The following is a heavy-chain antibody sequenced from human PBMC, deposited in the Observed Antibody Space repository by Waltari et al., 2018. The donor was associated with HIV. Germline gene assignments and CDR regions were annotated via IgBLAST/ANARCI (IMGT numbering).Heavy chain of an antibody. D-gene: IGHD3-10*01. J-gene: IGHJ5*02. CDR3: ARVAQDYYGSGGRFDP. Sequence: QVQLVESGGDLVKPGGSLRLSCAASGFIFTDYYMSWLRQAPGKGLEWGSHISRSDKKIFYAESVRGRFTMSRDNAKQSLDLQMNSLTVDDTAVYYCARVAQDYYGSGGRFDPWGQGTLVTVSS. V-gene: IGHV3-11*01. CDR1: GFIFTDYY. CDR2: ISRSDKKI.